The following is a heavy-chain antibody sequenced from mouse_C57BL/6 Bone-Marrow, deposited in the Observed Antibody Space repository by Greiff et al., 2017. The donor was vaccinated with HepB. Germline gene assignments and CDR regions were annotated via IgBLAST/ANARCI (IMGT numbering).Heavy chain of an antibody. Sequence: QVQLKQSGAELARPGASVKLSCKASGYTFTSYGISWVKQRTGQGLEWIGEIYPRSGNTYYNEKFKGKATLTADKSSSTAYMAHRSLTSDDSAVYFCARSNYYCSSCGDDMDYWGQGTSLTVSS. CDR2: IYPRSGNT. D-gene: IGHD1-1*01. V-gene: IGHV1-81*01. J-gene: IGHJ4*01. CDR3: ARSNYYCSSCGDDMDY. CDR1: GYTFTSYG.